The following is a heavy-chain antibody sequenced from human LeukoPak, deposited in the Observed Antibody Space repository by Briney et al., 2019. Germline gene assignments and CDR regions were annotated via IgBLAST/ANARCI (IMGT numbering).Heavy chain of an antibody. CDR3: VRVNPQRPDCSSTSCFVDAFDI. D-gene: IGHD2-2*01. CDR2: ISPDSNYK. CDR1: GFTFSTYS. V-gene: IGHV3-21*01. Sequence: GGSLRLSCAASGFTFSTYSMNWLRLAPGKGLEWVSSISPDSNYKYYVDSVKGRFTISRDNAKSSLYLQMNSLRAEDTAVYYCVRVNPQRPDCSSTSCFVDAFDIWGQGTMVTVSS. J-gene: IGHJ3*02.